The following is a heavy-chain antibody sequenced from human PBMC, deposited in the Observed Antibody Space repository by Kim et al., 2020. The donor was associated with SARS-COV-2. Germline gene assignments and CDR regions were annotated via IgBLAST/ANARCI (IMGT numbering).Heavy chain of an antibody. Sequence: SVKVSCKASGGTFNNYAISWVRQAPRQGLEWLGGIIPGFPTAHYAQRFQGRRTITADESTSTVYMDLSSLTSDDTAGYYWWSLPPPHYYRGQGCRVAYY. CDR2: IIPGFPTA. V-gene: IGHV1-69*13. CDR1: GGTFNNYA. J-gene: IGHJ6*01. CDR3: WSLPPPHYYRGQGCRVAYY. D-gene: IGHD2-15*01.